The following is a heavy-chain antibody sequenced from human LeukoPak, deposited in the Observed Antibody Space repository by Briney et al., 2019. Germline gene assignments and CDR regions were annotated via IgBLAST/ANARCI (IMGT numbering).Heavy chain of an antibody. J-gene: IGHJ4*02. V-gene: IGHV3-23*01. Sequence: GGSLRLSCAASGFTFSSYAMSWVRQAPGKGLEWGSAISGSGGSTYYAESVKGRFTISRDNSKNTLYLQMNSLRAEDTAVYYCAKVGPYIVVVPAAPVDYWGQGTLVTVSS. D-gene: IGHD2-2*01. CDR2: ISGSGGST. CDR1: GFTFSSYA. CDR3: AKVGPYIVVVPAAPVDY.